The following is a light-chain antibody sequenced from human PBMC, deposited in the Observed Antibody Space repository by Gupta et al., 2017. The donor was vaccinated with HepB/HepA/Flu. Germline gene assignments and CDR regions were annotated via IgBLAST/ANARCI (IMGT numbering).Light chain of an antibody. CDR3: TSYKSSRHPEV. J-gene: IGLJ1*01. CDR2: DVS. V-gene: IGLV2-14*03. CDR1: SSDVGGYKY. Sequence: QSALTEPAPVSCAPAPSRTISCTGTSSDVGGYKYVPWYQQHPGKAPKLMIYDVSNRPSGVSNRFSGSKSGTTASLTICGLQAEDEADYSCTSYKSSRHPEVFGTGTKLTVL.